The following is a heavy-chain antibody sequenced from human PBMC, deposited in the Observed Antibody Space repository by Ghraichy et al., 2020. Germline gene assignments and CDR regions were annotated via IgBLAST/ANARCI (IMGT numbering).Heavy chain of an antibody. D-gene: IGHD2-8*01. J-gene: IGHJ4*02. CDR3: AKAPLGILMVYADY. CDR2: ISGSVGST. CDR1: GFTFSSYA. Sequence: LSLTCAASGFTFSSYAMSWVRQAPGKGLEWVSAISGSVGSTYYADSVKGRFTISRDNSKNTLYLQMNSLRAEDTAVYYCAKAPLGILMVYADYWGQGTLVTVSS. V-gene: IGHV3-23*01.